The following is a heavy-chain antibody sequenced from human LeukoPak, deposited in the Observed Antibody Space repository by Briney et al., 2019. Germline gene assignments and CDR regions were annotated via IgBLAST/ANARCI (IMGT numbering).Heavy chain of an antibody. Sequence: SETLSLTCTVSGGSISSYYWSWIRQPAGKGLEWIGRIYTSGSTNYNPSLKSRVTMSVDTSKNQFSLKLSSVTAADTAVYYCVRDSYYYGSGSLFDYWGQGTLVTVSS. J-gene: IGHJ4*02. CDR1: GGSISSYY. D-gene: IGHD3-10*01. CDR3: VRDSYYYGSGSLFDY. V-gene: IGHV4-4*07. CDR2: IYTSGST.